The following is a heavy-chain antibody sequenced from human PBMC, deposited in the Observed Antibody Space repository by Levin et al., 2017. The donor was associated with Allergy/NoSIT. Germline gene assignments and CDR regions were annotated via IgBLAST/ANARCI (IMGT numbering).Heavy chain of an antibody. D-gene: IGHD6-19*01. CDR3: VRGLAGNWFDP. CDR2: IYHSAST. J-gene: IGHJ5*02. CDR1: GDSISSDGYS. V-gene: IGHV4-30-2*01. Sequence: LRLSCAVSGDSISSDGYSWTWIRQPPGKGLEWIGYIYHSASTYYNPSLKSRVTISIDTSKNQFSLRLNSVTAADTAMYYCVRGLAGNWFDPWGQGTLVTVSS.